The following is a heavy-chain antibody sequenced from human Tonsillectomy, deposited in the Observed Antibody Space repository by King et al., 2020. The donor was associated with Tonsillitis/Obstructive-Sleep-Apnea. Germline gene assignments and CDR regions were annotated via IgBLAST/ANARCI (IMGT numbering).Heavy chain of an antibody. D-gene: IGHD2-15*01. J-gene: IGHJ4*02. CDR2: IYHSGST. Sequence: QLQESGPGLVKPSGTLSLTCAVSGGSISSSNWWSWVRRPPGKGLEWIGEIYHSGSTNYNPSLKSRVTISVDKSKNQFSLKLSSVTAADTAVYYCASFASLSYCSGGSCSRDYWGQGTLVTVSS. CDR3: ASFASLSYCSGGSCSRDY. CDR1: GGSISSSNW. V-gene: IGHV4-4*02.